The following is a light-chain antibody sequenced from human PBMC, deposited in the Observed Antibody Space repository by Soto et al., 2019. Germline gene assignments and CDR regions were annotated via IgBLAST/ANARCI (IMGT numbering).Light chain of an antibody. Sequence: QSVLTQPPSVSEAPRQRATISCSGSSSNIGNNAVNWYQQLPGKAPKLLIYYDDLLPSGVSDRFSGSKSGTSASLAISGLQSEDEADYYCAAWDDSLNGLVFGNGTKVTV. CDR1: SSNIGNNA. CDR3: AAWDDSLNGLV. J-gene: IGLJ1*01. V-gene: IGLV1-36*01. CDR2: YDD.